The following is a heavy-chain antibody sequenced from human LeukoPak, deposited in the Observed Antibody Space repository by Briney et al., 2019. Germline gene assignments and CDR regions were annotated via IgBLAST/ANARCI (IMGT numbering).Heavy chain of an antibody. Sequence: ASVKVSCKASGYTFTSYYMHWVRQAPGQGLEWMGIINPSGGSTSYAQKFQGRVTMTRDTSTSTVYMELSSLRSEDTAVYYCARDPAYYDFWSSPYYYGMDVWGQGTTVTVSS. D-gene: IGHD3-3*01. V-gene: IGHV1-46*01. J-gene: IGHJ6*02. CDR1: GYTFTSYY. CDR3: ARDPAYYDFWSSPYYYGMDV. CDR2: INPSGGST.